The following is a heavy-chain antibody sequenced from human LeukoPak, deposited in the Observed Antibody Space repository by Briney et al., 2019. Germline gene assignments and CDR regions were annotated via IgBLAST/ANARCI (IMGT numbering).Heavy chain of an antibody. CDR1: GFTFSSYG. Sequence: GGSLRLSCAASGFTFSSYGMSWVRQAPGKGLEWVSAISGSGGSTYYADSVKGRFTISRDNSKNTLYLQMNSLRAEDTAVYYCARDSYYYDSSGYHPRGVWGQGTLVTVSS. V-gene: IGHV3-23*01. D-gene: IGHD3-22*01. CDR3: ARDSYYYDSSGYHPRGV. CDR2: ISGSGGST. J-gene: IGHJ4*02.